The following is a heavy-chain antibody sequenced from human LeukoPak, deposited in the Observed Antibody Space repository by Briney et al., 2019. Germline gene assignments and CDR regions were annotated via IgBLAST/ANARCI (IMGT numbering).Heavy chain of an antibody. V-gene: IGHV1-69*13. J-gene: IGHJ3*02. CDR3: ARVSDSRDGYNYDAFDI. Sequence: GASVKVSCKASGYTFTNYYIHWVRQAPGQGLEWMGGIIPIFGTANYAQKFQGRVTITADESTSTAYMELSSLRSEDTAVYYCARVSDSRDGYNYDAFDIWGQGTMVTVSS. D-gene: IGHD5-24*01. CDR2: IIPIFGTA. CDR1: GYTFTNYY.